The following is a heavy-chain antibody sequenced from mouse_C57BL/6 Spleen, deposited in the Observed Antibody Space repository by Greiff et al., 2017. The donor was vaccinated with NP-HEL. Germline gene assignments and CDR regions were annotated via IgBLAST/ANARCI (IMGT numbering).Heavy chain of an antibody. J-gene: IGHJ3*01. CDR3: VRQYDYDGAWFAY. Sequence: EVQLVESGGGLVQPKGSLKLSCAASGFSSNTYAMNWVRQAPGKGLEWVARIRSKSNNYATYYADSVKDRFTISRDDSESMLYLQMNNLKTEDTAMYYCVRQYDYDGAWFAYWGQGTLVTVSA. V-gene: IGHV10-1*01. CDR1: GFSSNTYA. CDR2: IRSKSNNYAT. D-gene: IGHD2-4*01.